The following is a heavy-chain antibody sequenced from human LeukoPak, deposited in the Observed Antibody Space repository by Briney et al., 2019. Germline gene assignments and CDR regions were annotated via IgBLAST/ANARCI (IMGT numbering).Heavy chain of an antibody. CDR1: GLTFTSDC. CDR2: INSDGSNT. J-gene: IGHJ3*02. CDR3: ARWGYGGFTSGAFDT. D-gene: IGHD4-23*01. V-gene: IGHV3-74*01. Sequence: PGGSLRLSCALSGLTFTSDCIECGRQAPGKGLVWVSRINSDGSNTKYADSVKGRFTISRDNAKNTLYLKMNSLRAEDTAVYYCARWGYGGFTSGAFDTCGQGTMVTVSS.